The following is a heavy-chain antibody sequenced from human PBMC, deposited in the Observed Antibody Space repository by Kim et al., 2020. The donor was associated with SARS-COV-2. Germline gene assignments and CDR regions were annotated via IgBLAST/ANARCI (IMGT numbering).Heavy chain of an antibody. CDR2: ISYDGSNK. Sequence: GGSLRLSCAASGFTFSSYGMHWVRQAPGKGLEWVAVISYDGSNKYYADSVKGRFTISRDNSKNTLYLQMNSLRAEDTAVYYCAKSRGSGSYYNPFDYWGQGTLVTVSS. V-gene: IGHV3-30*18. CDR1: GFTFSSYG. J-gene: IGHJ4*02. CDR3: AKSRGSGSYYNPFDY. D-gene: IGHD3-10*01.